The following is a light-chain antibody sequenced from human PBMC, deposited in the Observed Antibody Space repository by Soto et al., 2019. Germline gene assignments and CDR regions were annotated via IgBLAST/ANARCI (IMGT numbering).Light chain of an antibody. CDR2: GAS. CDR3: QQYGSSPLT. J-gene: IGKJ4*01. Sequence: EIVLTQSPGTLSLSPGERATLSCRASQGVNRSYLAWYQQKPGQAPRLLIYGASSRATGIPDRFSASGSGPDFTLTISGLEPEDFAVYFCQQYGSSPLTFGGGTKVDIK. V-gene: IGKV3-20*01. CDR1: QGVNRSY.